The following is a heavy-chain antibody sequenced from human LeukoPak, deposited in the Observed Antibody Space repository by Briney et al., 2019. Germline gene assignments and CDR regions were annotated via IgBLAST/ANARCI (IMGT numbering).Heavy chain of an antibody. Sequence: GGSLRLTCAASGFTFSTYAMHWVRQAPGKGLEYVSAISTNGDSTYYADSVKGRFTISRDNSKNTLFLQMGSLRADDMAVYYCARWGSTSCYDYWGQGTLVTVSS. J-gene: IGHJ4*02. V-gene: IGHV3-64*02. D-gene: IGHD2-2*01. CDR1: GFTFSTYA. CDR2: ISTNGDST. CDR3: ARWGSTSCYDY.